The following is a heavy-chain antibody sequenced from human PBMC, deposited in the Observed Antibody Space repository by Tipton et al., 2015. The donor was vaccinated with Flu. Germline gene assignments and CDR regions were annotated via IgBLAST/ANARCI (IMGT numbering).Heavy chain of an antibody. CDR2: INVNGDRT. CDR3: VRVNIDTGMGDH. V-gene: IGHV3-64*01. CDR1: GFTFTYHT. Sequence: SLRLSCAASGFTFTYHTMHWVRQAPGKGLEYVSEINVNGDRTYYANSVKGRFTIFRDNSENTLYLQMSSLRAEDTAVYYCVRVNIDTGMGDHWGQGTLVTVSS. J-gene: IGHJ5*02. D-gene: IGHD5-18*01.